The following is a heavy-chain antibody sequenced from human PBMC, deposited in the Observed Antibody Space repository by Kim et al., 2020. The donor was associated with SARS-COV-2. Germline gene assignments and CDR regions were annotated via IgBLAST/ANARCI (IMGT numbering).Heavy chain of an antibody. J-gene: IGHJ4*02. CDR2: INPNSGGT. CDR1: GYTFTGYY. V-gene: IGHV1-2*02. CDR3: ARDMGCSSTSCYWVFGWYYFDY. Sequence: ASVKVSCKASGYTFTGYYMHWVRQAPGQGLEWMGWINPNSGGTNYAQKFQGRVTMTRDTSISTAYMELSRLRSDDTAVYYCARDMGCSSTSCYWVFGWYYFDYWGQGTLVTVSS. D-gene: IGHD2-2*01.